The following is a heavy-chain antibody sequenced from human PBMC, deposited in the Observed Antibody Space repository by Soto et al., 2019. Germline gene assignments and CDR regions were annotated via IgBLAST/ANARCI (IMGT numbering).Heavy chain of an antibody. J-gene: IGHJ4*02. Sequence: EVQLVESGGGLVQRGGSLRLSCAGSGFTFSSNWMHWVRQDPGKGLVWVSRLNSDGTSANYADSVKGRFTISRDNAKNTLFLQRNSLTAEDTALYYCARGPSGWYGFDYWGQGTLVTVSS. CDR1: GFTFSSNW. CDR3: ARGPSGWYGFDY. V-gene: IGHV3-74*01. D-gene: IGHD6-19*01. CDR2: LNSDGTSA.